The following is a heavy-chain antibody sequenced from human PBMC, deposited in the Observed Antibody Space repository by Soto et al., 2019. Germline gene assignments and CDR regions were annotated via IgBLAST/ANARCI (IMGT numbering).Heavy chain of an antibody. J-gene: IGHJ4*02. CDR3: AREILTGYYGYYFDY. CDR1: GFTVSSNY. Sequence: GGSLRLSCAASGFTVSSNYMSWVRQAPGKGLEWVSVIYSGGSTYYADAVEGRFTISRDNSKNTLYLQMNSLRAEDTVVYYCAREILTGYYGYYFDYWGQGTLVTVSS. V-gene: IGHV3-66*01. CDR2: IYSGGST. D-gene: IGHD3-9*01.